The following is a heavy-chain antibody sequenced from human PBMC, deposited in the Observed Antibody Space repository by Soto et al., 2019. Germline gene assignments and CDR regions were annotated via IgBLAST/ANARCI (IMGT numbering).Heavy chain of an antibody. J-gene: IGHJ4*02. V-gene: IGHV1-46*01. CDR1: GYTFTSYY. Sequence: QVQLVQSGAEVKKPGASVKVSCKASGYTFTSYYMHWVRQAPGQGLEWMGIINPSGGSTSYAQKFQGRVTMTRDTSTSTVYMELSSLRSEDTAVYYCASVGYYYDSSGYLDYWGQGTLVTVSS. D-gene: IGHD3-22*01. CDR2: INPSGGST. CDR3: ASVGYYYDSSGYLDY.